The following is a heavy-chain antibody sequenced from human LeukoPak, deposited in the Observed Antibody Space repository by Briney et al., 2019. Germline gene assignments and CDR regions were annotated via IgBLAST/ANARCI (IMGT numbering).Heavy chain of an antibody. CDR1: GGSISNYF. Sequence: PSETLSLTCTVSGGSISNYFWSWVRQPAGKGLEWIGRIYTSGSTNYNPSLKSRVTMSVDTSKNQFSLKLSSVTAADTAVYYCARDKYYYDSSGYYSFQHWGQGTLVTVSS. CDR2: IYTSGST. CDR3: ARDKYYYDSSGYYSFQH. D-gene: IGHD3-22*01. V-gene: IGHV4-4*07. J-gene: IGHJ1*01.